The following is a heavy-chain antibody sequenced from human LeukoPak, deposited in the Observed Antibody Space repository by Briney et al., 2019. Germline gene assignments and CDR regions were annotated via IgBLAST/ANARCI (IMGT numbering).Heavy chain of an antibody. J-gene: IGHJ3*02. D-gene: IGHD3-22*01. CDR1: GGTFSSYA. V-gene: IGHV1-69*13. CDR3: ARDRRDYYDSSGYYYYAFDI. CDR2: IIPIFGTV. Sequence: GASVKVSCKASGGTFSSYAISWVRQAPGQGLEWMGGIIPIFGTVNYAQKFQGRVTITADESTSTAYMELSSLRSEDTAVYYCARDRRDYYDSSGYYYYAFDIWGQGTMVTVSS.